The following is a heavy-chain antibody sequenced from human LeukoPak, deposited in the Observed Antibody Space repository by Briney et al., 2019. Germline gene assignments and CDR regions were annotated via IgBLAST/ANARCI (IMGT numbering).Heavy chain of an antibody. Sequence: SVKVSCKASGGTFSSYAISWVRQAPGQGLEWMGRIIPIFGTANYAQKFQGRVTITADKSTSTAYMELSSLRSEDTAVYYRARDPGPHSYYMDVWGKGTTVTVSS. CDR3: ARDPGPHSYYMDV. CDR2: IIPIFGTA. V-gene: IGHV1-69*06. J-gene: IGHJ6*03. CDR1: GGTFSSYA.